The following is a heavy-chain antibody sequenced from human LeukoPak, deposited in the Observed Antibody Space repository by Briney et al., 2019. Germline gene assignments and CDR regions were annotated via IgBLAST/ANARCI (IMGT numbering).Heavy chain of an antibody. CDR1: GFTFSSYD. V-gene: IGHV3-13*01. CDR2: IGTAGDT. CDR3: ARAPFFGLDVSSTWHFDY. D-gene: IGHD6-13*01. Sequence: GGSLRLSCATSGFTFSSYDMHWVRQVIGKGLEWVSAIGTAGDTYYRGSVKGRFTISGEYARNSLYLQMNSLRAEDTAVYYCARAPFFGLDVSSTWHFDYWGQGALVTVSS. J-gene: IGHJ4*02.